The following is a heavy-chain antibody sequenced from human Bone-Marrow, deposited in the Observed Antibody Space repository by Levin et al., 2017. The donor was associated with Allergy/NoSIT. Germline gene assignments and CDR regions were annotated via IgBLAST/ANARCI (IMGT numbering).Heavy chain of an antibody. Sequence: GGSLRLSCAVSGSTFSDYGMHWVRQAPGKGLEWVAVISYDGSEEYYGDSVQGRFSISRDNSRHTLFLHMNGLKVEDTALYHCTRIAGARKETPAGDYWGRGTLVTVSS. CDR3: TRIAGARKETPAGDY. V-gene: IGHV3-30*03. J-gene: IGHJ4*02. CDR1: GSTFSDYG. CDR2: ISYDGSEE.